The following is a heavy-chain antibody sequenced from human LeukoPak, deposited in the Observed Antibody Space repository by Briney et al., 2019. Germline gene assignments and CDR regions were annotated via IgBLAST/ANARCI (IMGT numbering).Heavy chain of an antibody. CDR3: ARRRGNYYASGAYHFDY. V-gene: IGHV5-51*01. CDR1: GYSFTSYW. CDR2: IYPGDSDT. Sequence: GESLKISCKGSGYSFTSYWIGWVRQMPGKGLEWVRIIYPGDSDTRYRPSVQGQVTISADKSISTAYLQWSSLKASDTAMYYCARRRGNYYASGAYHFDYWGQGTLVTVSS. D-gene: IGHD3-10*01. J-gene: IGHJ4*02.